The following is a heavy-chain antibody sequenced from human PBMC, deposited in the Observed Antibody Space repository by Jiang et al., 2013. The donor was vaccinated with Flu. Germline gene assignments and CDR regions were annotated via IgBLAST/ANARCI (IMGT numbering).Heavy chain of an antibody. D-gene: IGHD2-21*01. Sequence: GAEVKKPGASVRVSCKASGGTFSSYTFSWVRQAPGQGLEWMGRIIPALGLENYVQKFQGRITITADTSTSTAYMALSSLRSEDTAVYYCARGIGIGMDVRGQGTTLTVSS. CDR2: IIPALGLE. CDR1: GGTFSSYT. CDR3: ARGIGIGMDV. J-gene: IGHJ6*02. V-gene: IGHV1-69*02.